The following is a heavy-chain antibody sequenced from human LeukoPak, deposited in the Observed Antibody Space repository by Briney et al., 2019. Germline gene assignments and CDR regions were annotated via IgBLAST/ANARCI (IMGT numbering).Heavy chain of an antibody. J-gene: IGHJ6*02. V-gene: IGHV1-18*01. CDR2: ISAYNGST. D-gene: IGHD6-19*01. CDR3: ARDLTSNVAVTEYHYYAMDV. CDR1: DFSFTIYG. Sequence: ASVKVSCKVSDFSFTIYGMSWVRQAPGQGLEWMGWISAYNGSTKYAQKLQGRVTMTTDTSTGTAYMELRSLRPDDTAVYYCARDLTSNVAVTEYHYYAMDVWGQGTTVTVSS.